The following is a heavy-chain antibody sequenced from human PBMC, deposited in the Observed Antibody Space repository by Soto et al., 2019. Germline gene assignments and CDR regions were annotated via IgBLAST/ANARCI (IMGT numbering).Heavy chain of an antibody. CDR2: ISYDGSNK. CDR3: AKGMHSSGWYRYYYYYGMDV. D-gene: IGHD6-19*01. V-gene: IGHV3-30*18. Sequence: GGFLRLSCAASGFTFSSYGMHWVRQAPGKGLEWVAVISYDGSNKYYADSVKGRFTISRDNSKNTRYLQMNSLRAEETAVYYCAKGMHSSGWYRYYYYYGMDVWGQGTTVTVSS. J-gene: IGHJ6*02. CDR1: GFTFSSYG.